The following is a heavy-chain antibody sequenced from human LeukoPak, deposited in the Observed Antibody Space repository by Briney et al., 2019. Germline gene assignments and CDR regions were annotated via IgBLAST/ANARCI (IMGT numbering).Heavy chain of an antibody. D-gene: IGHD2-8*02. CDR3: ARPANTVTGFDY. CDR2: ISSSSSYI. Sequence: GGSLRLSCAASGFTFSSYSMNWVRQAPGKGLEWVSSISSSSSYIYYADSVKGRFTISRDNAKNSLYLQMNSLRAEDTAVYYCARPANTVTGFDYWGQGTLVTVSS. CDR1: GFTFSSYS. J-gene: IGHJ4*02. V-gene: IGHV3-21*01.